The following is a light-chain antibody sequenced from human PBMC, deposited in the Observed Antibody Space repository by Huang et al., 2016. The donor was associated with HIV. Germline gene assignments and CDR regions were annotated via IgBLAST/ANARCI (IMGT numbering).Light chain of an antibody. CDR1: KSVSIN. V-gene: IGKV3-15*01. CDR3: QQYNNWPGT. CDR2: GAS. Sequence: EIVMTQSPATLSVSPGERATLSCRASKSVSINLAWDQQNPGQSPRRLIVGASTRATGIPARFSGSGSGTEFTLTISSLQSEDFAVYYCQQYNNWPGTFGQGTKVEIK. J-gene: IGKJ1*01.